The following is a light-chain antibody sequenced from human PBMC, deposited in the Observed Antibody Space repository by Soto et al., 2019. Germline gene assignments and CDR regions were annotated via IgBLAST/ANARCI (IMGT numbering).Light chain of an antibody. V-gene: IGKV1-9*01. Sequence: IQLTQSPSSLSASVGDRVTITCRASQGVSSYLAWYQQKPGQAPKLLIYAASTLQSGVPSRFSGSGSGTDFTLTISRLQPEDVATYYCQQLNSYPQTFGQGTKLEIK. CDR1: QGVSSY. J-gene: IGKJ2*01. CDR2: AAS. CDR3: QQLNSYPQT.